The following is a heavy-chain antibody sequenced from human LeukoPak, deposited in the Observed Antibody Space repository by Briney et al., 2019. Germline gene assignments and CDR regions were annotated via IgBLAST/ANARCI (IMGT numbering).Heavy chain of an antibody. Sequence: GESLKISFKGSGXIFTTYCIAWVRQMPGKGLEWMWTVYPGDSETRDNPSFQGQVTISTDKSINTAYLQWSSLKASDTAMYYCARHKGYGNYYYYDLDVWGQGTTVTVSS. D-gene: IGHD5-18*01. V-gene: IGHV5-51*01. CDR3: ARHKGYGNYYYYDLDV. CDR1: GXIFTTYC. CDR2: VYPGDSET. J-gene: IGHJ6*02.